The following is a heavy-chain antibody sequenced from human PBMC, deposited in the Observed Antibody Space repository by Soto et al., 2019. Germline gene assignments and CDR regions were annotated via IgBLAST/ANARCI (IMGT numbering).Heavy chain of an antibody. CDR2: IYYSGST. J-gene: IGHJ6*02. Sequence: PSEPLSLTCTVSDGTIINGGDYWIWISQHPGKSLEWIGYIYYSGSTYYNPSLKSRVTISVDTSKNQFSLKLSSVTAADTAVYYCARDQMEHGDYGDYYYGMDVWGQGTTVTVSS. CDR3: ARDQMEHGDYGDYYYGMDV. D-gene: IGHD4-17*01. CDR1: DGTIINGGDY. V-gene: IGHV4-31*03.